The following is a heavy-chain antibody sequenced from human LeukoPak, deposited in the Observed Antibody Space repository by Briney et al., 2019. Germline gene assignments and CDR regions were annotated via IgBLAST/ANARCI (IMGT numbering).Heavy chain of an antibody. V-gene: IGHV3-53*01. CDR2: IYSGGST. CDR1: GFTVSSNY. CDR3: ARDRRDSTIEPPFHYYYYMDV. Sequence: GGSLRLSCAASGFTVSSNYMSWVRQAPGKGLEWVSAIYSGGSTYYADSVKGRSTISRDNSKNTLYLQMNSLRAEDTAVYYCARDRRDSTIEPPFHYYYYMDVWGKGTTVTVSS. D-gene: IGHD5-24*01. J-gene: IGHJ6*03.